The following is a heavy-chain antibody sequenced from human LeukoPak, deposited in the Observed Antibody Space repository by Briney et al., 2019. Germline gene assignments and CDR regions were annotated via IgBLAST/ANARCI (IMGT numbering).Heavy chain of an antibody. Sequence: ASVKVSCKASGYTFTSYDINWVRQATGQGLEWMGWINPNRGNTGYAQKFQGRVTMTRDTSISTAYMELSSLKSEDTAVYYCARPHCSSTECRPPEWFDLWGEGTRVTVSS. CDR1: GYTFTSYD. D-gene: IGHD2-2*01. V-gene: IGHV1-8*01. J-gene: IGHJ5*02. CDR3: ARPHCSSTECRPPEWFDL. CDR2: INPNRGNT.